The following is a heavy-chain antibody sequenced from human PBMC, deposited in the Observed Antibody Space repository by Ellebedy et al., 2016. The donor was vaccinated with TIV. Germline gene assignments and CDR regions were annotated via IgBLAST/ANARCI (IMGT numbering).Heavy chain of an antibody. J-gene: IGHJ5*02. D-gene: IGHD3-9*01. CDR2: IWYDGSSK. CDR3: ARARLDWNWFDP. V-gene: IGHV3-33*01. CDR1: GFTFSSYG. Sequence: GGSLRLXXAASGFTFSSYGMHWVRQAPGKGLEWVAVIWYDGSSKYYADSVKGRFTISRDNSKNTLYLQMNSLRAEDTAVYYCARARLDWNWFDPWGQGTLVTVSS.